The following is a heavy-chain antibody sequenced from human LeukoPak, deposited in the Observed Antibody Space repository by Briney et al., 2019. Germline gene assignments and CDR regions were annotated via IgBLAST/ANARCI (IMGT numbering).Heavy chain of an antibody. CDR2: VKSKADDGTT. CDR1: GFTFTNTW. D-gene: IGHD3-10*01. J-gene: IGHJ3*02. V-gene: IGHV3-15*01. Sequence: PGGSLRLSCEASGFTFTNTWMSWVRQAPGKGLEWVGRVKSKADDGTTDYAAPVQGRFTISRDDSKNTLSLQMNSLKTEDTAVYYCATEGGSGSYYGDDAFDMWGQGTMVTVSS. CDR3: ATEGGSGSYYGDDAFDM.